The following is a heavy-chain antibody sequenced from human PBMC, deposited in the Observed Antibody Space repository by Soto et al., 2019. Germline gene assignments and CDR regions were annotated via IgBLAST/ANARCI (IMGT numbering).Heavy chain of an antibody. D-gene: IGHD3-22*01. CDR1: GYSFTSYW. CDR2: IYPGDSDT. CDR3: ARQKGYYDSSGRLDWFDP. Sequence: CKGSGYSFTSYWIGWVRQMPGKGLEWMGIIYPGDSDTRYSSSFQGQVTISADKSISTAYLQWSSLKASDTAMYYCARQKGYYDSSGRLDWFDPWGQGTLVTVSS. J-gene: IGHJ5*02. V-gene: IGHV5-51*01.